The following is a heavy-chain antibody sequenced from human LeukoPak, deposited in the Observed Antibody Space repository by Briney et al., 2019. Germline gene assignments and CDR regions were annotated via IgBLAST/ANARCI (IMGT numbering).Heavy chain of an antibody. Sequence: SETLSLTCTVSGGSISSYYWSWIRQPPGKGLEWIGYIYYSGSTNYNPSLKSRVTISVDTSKNQFSLKLSSVTAADTAVYYCARTDDSSGYYDTFDIWGQGTMVTVSS. CDR1: GGSISSYY. CDR3: ARTDDSSGYYDTFDI. J-gene: IGHJ3*02. D-gene: IGHD3-22*01. CDR2: IYYSGST. V-gene: IGHV4-59*01.